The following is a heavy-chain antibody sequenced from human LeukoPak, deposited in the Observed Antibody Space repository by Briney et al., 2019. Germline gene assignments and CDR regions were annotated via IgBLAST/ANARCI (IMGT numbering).Heavy chain of an antibody. CDR3: ARGLPGITMVRGVKYKSYYYGMDV. J-gene: IGHJ6*02. CDR2: MNPNSGNQ. CDR1: GYTFTSYD. D-gene: IGHD3-10*01. Sequence: ASVKVSRKASGYTFTSYDINWVRQATGQGLEWMGWMNPNSGNQGYAQKFQGRVTMTRNTSISTAYMELSSLRSEDTAVYYCARGLPGITMVRGVKYKSYYYGMDVWGQGTTVTVSS. V-gene: IGHV1-8*01.